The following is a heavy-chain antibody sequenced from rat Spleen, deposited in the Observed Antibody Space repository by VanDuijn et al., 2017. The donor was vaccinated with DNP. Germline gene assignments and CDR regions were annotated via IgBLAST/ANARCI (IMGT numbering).Heavy chain of an antibody. CDR3: ARPHSNNYGGFAY. D-gene: IGHD1-10*01. CDR1: GFTFSDYA. CDR2: ISYDGGST. J-gene: IGHJ3*01. Sequence: EVQLVESGGGLVQPGNSLKLSCAASGFTFSDYAMAWVRQSPKKGLEWVASISYDGGSTYHGDSVKGRFTISRDNAKSTLYLQMNSLRSEDMATYYCARPHSNNYGGFAYWGQGTLVTVSS. V-gene: IGHV5-22*01.